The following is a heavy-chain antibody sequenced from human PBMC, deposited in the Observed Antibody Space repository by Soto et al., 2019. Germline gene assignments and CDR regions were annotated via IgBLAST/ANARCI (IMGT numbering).Heavy chain of an antibody. CDR3: ATVINTIFGISSVKYVDY. V-gene: IGHV4-34*01. CDR2: INHSGST. D-gene: IGHD3-3*01. CDR1: GGSFSGYY. J-gene: IGHJ4*02. Sequence: PSETLSLTCAVYGGSFSGYYWSWIRQPPGKGLEWIGEINHSGSTNYNPSLKSRVTISVDTSKNQFSLKLSSVTAADTAVYYCATVINTIFGISSVKYVDYWGQGTLVTVSX.